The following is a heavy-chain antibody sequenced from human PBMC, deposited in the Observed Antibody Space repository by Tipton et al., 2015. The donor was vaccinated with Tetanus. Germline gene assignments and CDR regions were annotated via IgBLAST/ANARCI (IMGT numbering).Heavy chain of an antibody. CDR2: SWYDGTDK. CDR1: GFIFSSYG. Sequence: SLRLSCAASGFIFSSYGIHWVRQAPGKGLEWVAVSWYDGTDKYYADSVKGRFTISRDNSKNTLYLQMNSLRAGDTPVYYCAREADCRGGGCFSGAFDTWARGTPAPVPS. CDR3: AREADCRGGGCFSGAFDT. D-gene: IGHD2-15*01. V-gene: IGHV3-33*01. J-gene: IGHJ4*02.